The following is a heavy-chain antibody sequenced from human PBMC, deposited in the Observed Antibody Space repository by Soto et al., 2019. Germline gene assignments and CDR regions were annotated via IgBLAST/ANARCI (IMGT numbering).Heavy chain of an antibody. CDR2: IIPILGIA. D-gene: IGHD6-13*01. CDR3: ARARGRSWRDY. Sequence: QVQLVQSGAEVKKPGSSVKVSCKASGGTFSSYTISWVRQAPGQGLEWMGRIIPILGIANYAQKFQGRVTITADNPTNTTYMDLSSLRSEDTAVYYCARARGRSWRDYWGQGTLVTVSS. V-gene: IGHV1-69*02. J-gene: IGHJ4*02. CDR1: GGTFSSYT.